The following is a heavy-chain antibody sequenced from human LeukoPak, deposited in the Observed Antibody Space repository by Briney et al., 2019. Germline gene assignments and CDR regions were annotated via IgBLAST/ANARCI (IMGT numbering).Heavy chain of an antibody. Sequence: SETLSLTCTVSGGSISSSSYYWGWIRQPPGKGLEWIGSIYYSGSTYHNPSLKSRVTISVDTSKNQFALKLSSVTATDTAVYYCARRRGSNTSFNWFDPWGRGTLVTVCS. CDR2: IYYSGST. J-gene: IGHJ5*02. V-gene: IGHV4-39*01. CDR1: GGSISSSSYY. D-gene: IGHD2-2*01. CDR3: ARRRGSNTSFNWFDP.